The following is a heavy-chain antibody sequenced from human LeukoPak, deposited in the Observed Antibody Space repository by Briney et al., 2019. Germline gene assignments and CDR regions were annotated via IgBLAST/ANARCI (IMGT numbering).Heavy chain of an antibody. V-gene: IGHV4-59*01. CDR1: GGSISSYY. D-gene: IGHD2-15*01. CDR3: ARVNCSGGSCYFDY. J-gene: IGHJ4*02. CDR2: IYYSGST. Sequence: SETLSLTCTVSGGSISSYYWSWIRQPPGKGLEWIGYIYYSGSTNYNPSLKSRVTISVDTSKNRFSLKLSSVTAADTAVYYCARVNCSGGSCYFDYWGQGTLVTVSS.